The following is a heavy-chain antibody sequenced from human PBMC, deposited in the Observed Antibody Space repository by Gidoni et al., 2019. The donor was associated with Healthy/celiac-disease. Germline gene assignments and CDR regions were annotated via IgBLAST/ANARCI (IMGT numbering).Heavy chain of an antibody. CDR1: GVPFSSES. V-gene: IGHV3-48*01. CDR2: ISSSSRTI. Sequence: VELVASGGGAEQHGGCRRLSCAAAGVPFSSESMNWVRQAPGKGLGWVSYISSSSRTIYYAYAVKVRFTISRDNAKTALYLQMNSLGAADTAGYYCARDAFEEQQLGFDPWGQGTLVTVSS. CDR3: ARDAFEEQQLGFDP. J-gene: IGHJ5*02. D-gene: IGHD6-13*01.